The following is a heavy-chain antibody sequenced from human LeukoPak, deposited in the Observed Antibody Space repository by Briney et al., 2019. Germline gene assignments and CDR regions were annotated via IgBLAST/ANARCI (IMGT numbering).Heavy chain of an antibody. CDR2: IYYSGST. V-gene: IGHV4-39*07. Sequence: SETLSLTCTVSGASISSSSYYWGWIRQPPGKGLEWIGNIYYSGSTYYNPSLKSRVTISIDTSKNQFSLKLSSVTAADKAVYYCARAYCSSTSCYEADAFDIWGQGTMVTVSS. CDR1: GASISSSSYY. D-gene: IGHD2-2*01. CDR3: ARAYCSSTSCYEADAFDI. J-gene: IGHJ3*02.